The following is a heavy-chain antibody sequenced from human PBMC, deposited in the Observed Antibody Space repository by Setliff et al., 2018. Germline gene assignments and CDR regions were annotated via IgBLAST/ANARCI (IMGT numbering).Heavy chain of an antibody. CDR2: ITTSGSAT. CDR1: GFTFSDSA. D-gene: IGHD6-19*01. CDR3: EGRAVADRGFDI. J-gene: IGHJ3*02. V-gene: IGHV3-48*03. Sequence: GGSLRLSCAASGFTFSDSAVHWVRQASGKGLEWVSSITTSGSATYYAESVRGRFTISRDNAKNSLYLQMNSLRAEDTAVYYCEGRAVADRGFDIWGQGTTVTVSS.